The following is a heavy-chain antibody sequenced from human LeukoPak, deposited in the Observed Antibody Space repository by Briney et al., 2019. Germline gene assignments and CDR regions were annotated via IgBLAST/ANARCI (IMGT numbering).Heavy chain of an antibody. Sequence: ASVKVSCKASGYTFTSYYMHWVRQAPGQGLEWMGIINPSGGSTSYAQKFQGRVTMTRETSTSTVYMELRSLRCEDKAGDDSGAKMEYRGQGTLVTVSS. J-gene: IGHJ4*02. V-gene: IGHV1-46*01. CDR1: GYTFTSYY. CDR3: GAKMEY. D-gene: IGHD1-1*01. CDR2: INPSGGST.